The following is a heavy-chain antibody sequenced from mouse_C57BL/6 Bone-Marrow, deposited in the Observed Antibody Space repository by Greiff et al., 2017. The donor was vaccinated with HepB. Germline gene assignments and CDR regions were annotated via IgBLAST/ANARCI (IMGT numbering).Heavy chain of an antibody. Sequence: QVQLQQPGAELVKPGASVKLSCKASGYTFTSYWMHWVKQRPGQGLEWIGMIHPNSGSTNYNEKFKSKATLTVDKSSSTAYMQLSSLTSEDSAVYYCAPTVVAFYYFDYWGQGTTLTVSS. CDR3: APTVVAFYYFDY. D-gene: IGHD1-1*01. J-gene: IGHJ2*01. CDR2: IHPNSGST. CDR1: GYTFTSYW. V-gene: IGHV1-64*01.